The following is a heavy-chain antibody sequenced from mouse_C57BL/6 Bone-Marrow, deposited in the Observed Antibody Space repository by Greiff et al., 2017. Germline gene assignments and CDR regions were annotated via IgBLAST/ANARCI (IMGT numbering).Heavy chain of an antibody. CDR3: ARYDGSSYAWFAY. CDR2: IYPGAGDS. CDR1: GYAFSSSW. J-gene: IGHJ3*01. V-gene: IGHV1-82*01. Sequence: QVQLQQSGPELVKPGASVKISCKASGYAFSSSWMNWVKQRPGKGLEWIGRIYPGAGDSTSNGKFKGKATLTADKSSSTAYMQLSSLTSEDSAVYFCARYDGSSYAWFAYWGQGTLVTVSA. D-gene: IGHD1-1*01.